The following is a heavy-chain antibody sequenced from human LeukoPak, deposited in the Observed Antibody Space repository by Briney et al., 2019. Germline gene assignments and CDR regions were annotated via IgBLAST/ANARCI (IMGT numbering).Heavy chain of an antibody. J-gene: IGHJ4*02. D-gene: IGHD1-20*01. CDR1: GFTFSTNS. CDR3: ARGSITGIGDYN. Sequence: GGSLRLSCAASGFTFSTNSMNWFRQAPGKGLEWVSSISSDSTYIYYADSMKGRFTISRDNAKNSTYLQMNSLRAEDTAVYYCARGSITGIGDYNWGQGTLVTVSS. V-gene: IGHV3-21*01. CDR2: ISSDSTYI.